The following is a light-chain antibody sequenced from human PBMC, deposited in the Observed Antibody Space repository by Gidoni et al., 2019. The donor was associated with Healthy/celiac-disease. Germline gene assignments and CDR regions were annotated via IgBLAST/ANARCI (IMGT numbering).Light chain of an antibody. CDR3: QQRSNWPPVFT. CDR2: DAS. CDR1: QSVSSY. V-gene: IGKV3-11*01. Sequence: EIVLTQSTATLSLSPGERATLSCRASQSVSSYLAWYQQKPGQAPRLLIYDASNRATGIPARFSGSGSGTDFTLTISSLEPEDFAVYYCQQRSNWPPVFTFGGGTKVEIK. J-gene: IGKJ4*01.